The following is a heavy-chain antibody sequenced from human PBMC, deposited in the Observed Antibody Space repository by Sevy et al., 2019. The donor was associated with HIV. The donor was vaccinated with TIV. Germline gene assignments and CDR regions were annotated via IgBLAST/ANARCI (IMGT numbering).Heavy chain of an antibody. D-gene: IGHD6-13*01. CDR2: IAYDGSNK. Sequence: GGSLRLSCAASGFTFSSYGMHWVRQAPGKGLEWVAVIAYDGSNKYYADSVKGRFTISRDNSKNTLYLQMNSLRAEDTAVDYCAKEKAAAGTLYGMDVWGQGTTVTVSS. CDR3: AKEKAAAGTLYGMDV. V-gene: IGHV3-30*18. J-gene: IGHJ6*02. CDR1: GFTFSSYG.